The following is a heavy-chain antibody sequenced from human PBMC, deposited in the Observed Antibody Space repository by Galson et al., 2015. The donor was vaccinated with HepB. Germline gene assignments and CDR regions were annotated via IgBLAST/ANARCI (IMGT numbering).Heavy chain of an antibody. Sequence: SLRLSCAASGFTFSSYGMHWVRQAPGKGLEWVAVIWYDGSNKYYADSVKGRFTISRDNSKNTLYLQMNSLRAEDTAVYYCARDQARVVVPAASFDYWGQGTLVTVSS. CDR2: IWYDGSNK. CDR1: GFTFSSYG. CDR3: ARDQARVVVPAASFDY. J-gene: IGHJ4*02. D-gene: IGHD2-2*01. V-gene: IGHV3-33*01.